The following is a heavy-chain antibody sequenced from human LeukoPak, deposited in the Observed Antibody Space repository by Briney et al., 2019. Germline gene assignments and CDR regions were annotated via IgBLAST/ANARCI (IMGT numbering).Heavy chain of an antibody. CDR2: ISAYNGNT. CDR3: ARVHLEMATITFDY. D-gene: IGHD5-24*01. V-gene: IGHV1-18*01. J-gene: IGHJ4*02. CDR1: GYTFTSYG. Sequence: ASVTVSCKASGYTFTSYGISWVRQAPGQGLEWMGWISAYNGNTNYAQKLQGRVTMTTDTSTSTAYMELRSLRSDDTAVYYCARVHLEMATITFDYWGQGTLVTVSS.